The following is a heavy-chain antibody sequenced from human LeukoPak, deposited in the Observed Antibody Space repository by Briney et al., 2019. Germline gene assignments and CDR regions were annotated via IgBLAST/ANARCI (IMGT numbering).Heavy chain of an antibody. J-gene: IGHJ6*02. V-gene: IGHV3-23*01. CDR2: IGGSGGSS. Sequence: PGGSLRLSCAASGFAFSNYAMSWVRQAPGKGLEWVSTIGGSGGSSFYADSVKGRFTISRDNSKNTLYLQVNSLRAEDTAVYYCAKGVGCSGGTCYSGHGMDVWGQGTTVTVSS. D-gene: IGHD2-15*01. CDR3: AKGVGCSGGTCYSGHGMDV. CDR1: GFAFSNYA.